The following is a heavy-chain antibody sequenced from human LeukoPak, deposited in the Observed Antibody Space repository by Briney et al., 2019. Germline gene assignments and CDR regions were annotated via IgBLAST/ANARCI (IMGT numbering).Heavy chain of an antibody. Sequence: GGSLRLSCAASGFTFSSYGMHWVRQAPGKGLEWVAVIWYDGSNKYYADSVKGRLTISRDNSKNTLYLQMNSLRAEDTAVYYCARDLRGGHWFDPWGQGTLVTVSS. V-gene: IGHV3-33*01. D-gene: IGHD2-15*01. CDR3: ARDLRGGHWFDP. J-gene: IGHJ5*02. CDR1: GFTFSSYG. CDR2: IWYDGSNK.